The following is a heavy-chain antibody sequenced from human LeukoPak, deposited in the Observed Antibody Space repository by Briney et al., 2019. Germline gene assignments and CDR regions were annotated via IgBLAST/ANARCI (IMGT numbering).Heavy chain of an antibody. D-gene: IGHD2-21*01. V-gene: IGHV3-30*02. J-gene: IGHJ5*02. Sequence: PGGSLRLSCAASGFTFSSYSMNWVRQAPGKGLEWVAFIRYDGSNKYYADSVKGRFTISRDNSKNTLYLQMNSLRAEDTAVYYCAKDWGGPNWFDPWGQGTLVTVSS. CDR1: GFTFSSYS. CDR2: IRYDGSNK. CDR3: AKDWGGPNWFDP.